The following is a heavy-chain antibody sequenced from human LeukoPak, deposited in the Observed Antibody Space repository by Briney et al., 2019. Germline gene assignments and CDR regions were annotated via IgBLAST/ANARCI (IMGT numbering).Heavy chain of an antibody. J-gene: IGHJ4*02. Sequence: SRTLSLTCAVSGGSISSSNWWSWVRQPPGKGLEWIGEIYHSGSTNYNPSLKSRVTISVDKSKNQFSLKLSSVTAAATAVYYCARRGYCSGGSCYGGRINYWGQGTLDTVSS. D-gene: IGHD2-15*01. CDR1: GGSISSSNW. V-gene: IGHV4-4*02. CDR3: ARRGYCSGGSCYGGRINY. CDR2: IYHSGST.